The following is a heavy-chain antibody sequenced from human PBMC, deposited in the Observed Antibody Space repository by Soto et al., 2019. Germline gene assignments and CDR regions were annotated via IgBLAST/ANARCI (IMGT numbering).Heavy chain of an antibody. CDR3: AREYGDPLKNWFDP. Sequence: PSETLSLTCAVSGGSFRGFYWTWIRQSPGKGLEWLGDINHVGITNYNPSLKSRVSIPVDTSKSQFSLKLSSVTAADTAVYYCAREYGDPLKNWFDPWGQGTLVTVSS. D-gene: IGHD4-17*01. CDR2: INHVGIT. J-gene: IGHJ5*02. CDR1: GGSFRGFY. V-gene: IGHV4-34*01.